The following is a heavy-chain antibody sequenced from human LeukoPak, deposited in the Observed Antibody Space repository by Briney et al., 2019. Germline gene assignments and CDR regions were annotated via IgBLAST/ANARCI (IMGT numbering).Heavy chain of an antibody. CDR2: FYSGGNT. D-gene: IGHD2-21*02. V-gene: IGHV3-53*01. CDR1: GFTVSTNY. J-gene: IGHJ4*02. Sequence: GGSLRLSCVVSGFTVSTNYMSWVRQAPGKGLEWVSVFYSGGNTYYADSVKGRFTISRDTSKNTLYLQMDSLRVEDTAVYYCARGGGAYCGDVCRRTFDYWGQGTLVTVSS. CDR3: ARGGGAYCGDVCRRTFDY.